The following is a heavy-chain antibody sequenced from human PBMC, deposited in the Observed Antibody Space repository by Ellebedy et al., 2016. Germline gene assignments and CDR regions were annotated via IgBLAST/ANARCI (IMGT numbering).Heavy chain of an antibody. CDR1: GYSISVGDY. Sequence: SETLSLTXNVSGYSISVGDYWGWIRQPPGKGLGWIGSISHSGNTHYNPSLRSRVLISVDTSKNQFSLKMSSVTAADTAFYYCARDIVRLDPWGQGTLVTVSS. V-gene: IGHV4-38-2*02. CDR3: ARDIVRLDP. CDR2: ISHSGNT. J-gene: IGHJ5*02. D-gene: IGHD3-10*01.